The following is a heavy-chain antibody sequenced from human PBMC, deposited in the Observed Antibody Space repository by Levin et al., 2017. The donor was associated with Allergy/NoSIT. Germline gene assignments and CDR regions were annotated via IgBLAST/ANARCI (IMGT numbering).Heavy chain of an antibody. D-gene: IGHD3-3*01. CDR2: IKQDGSEK. V-gene: IGHV3-7*01. CDR3: ARVAQGRFLEWLFLFDY. CDR1: GFTFSSYW. J-gene: IGHJ4*02. Sequence: GESLKISCAASGFTFSSYWMSWVRQAPGKGLEWVANIKQDGSEKYYVDSVKGRFTISRDNAKNSLYLQMNSLRAEDTAVYYCARVAQGRFLEWLFLFDYWGQGTLVTVSS.